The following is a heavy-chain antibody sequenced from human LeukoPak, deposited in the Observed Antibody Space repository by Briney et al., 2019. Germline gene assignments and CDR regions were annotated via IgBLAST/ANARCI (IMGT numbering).Heavy chain of an antibody. CDR2: IYYSGST. D-gene: IGHD1-26*01. CDR1: GGSISRYY. CDR3: ARVPQYSGSYLPPYYFDY. Sequence: SDTLSLTCTVAGGSISRYYWSWIRQPAGKGLEWMGYIYYSGSTNYNPSLKSRVTISVDTSKTQFSLKLSSVTAADTAVYYCARVPQYSGSYLPPYYFDYWGQGTLVTVSS. J-gene: IGHJ4*02. V-gene: IGHV4-59*07.